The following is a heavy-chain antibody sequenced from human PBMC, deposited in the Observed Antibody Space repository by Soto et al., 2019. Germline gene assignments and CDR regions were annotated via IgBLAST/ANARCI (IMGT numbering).Heavy chain of an antibody. D-gene: IGHD1-1*01. CDR3: ARDDRTGTAVLHY. CDR2: IGHSGTTT. CDR1: GFTFSGYY. Sequence: QVQLVESGGGLVKPGGSLRLSCAASGFTFSGYYMSWIRQAPGKGLEWVSYIGHSGTTTYYADSVKGRFTISRDNAKNSRYLQMNSLRAEDTAVYYCARDDRTGTAVLHYWGQGTLVTVSS. V-gene: IGHV3-11*01. J-gene: IGHJ4*03.